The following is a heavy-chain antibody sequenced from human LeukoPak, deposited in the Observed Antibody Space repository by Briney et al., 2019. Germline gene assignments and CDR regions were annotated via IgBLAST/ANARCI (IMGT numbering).Heavy chain of an antibody. V-gene: IGHV4-61*02. CDR2: IYTSGST. CDR3: ARTYYDSSGYHPIDY. CDR1: GGSISSGSHY. J-gene: IGHJ4*02. Sequence: SETLSLTCTVSGGSISSGSHYWSWIRQPAGKGLEWIGRIYTSGSTNYNPSLKSRVTISVDTSKNQFSLKLSSVTAADTAVYYCARTYYDSSGYHPIDYWGQGTLVTVSS. D-gene: IGHD3-22*01.